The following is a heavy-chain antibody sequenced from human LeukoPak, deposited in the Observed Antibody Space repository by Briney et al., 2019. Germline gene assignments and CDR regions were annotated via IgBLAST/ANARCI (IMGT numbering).Heavy chain of an antibody. J-gene: IGHJ4*02. CDR3: ARSRARDSTMFYCGGDCYFDY. V-gene: IGHV1-69*13. D-gene: IGHD2-21*02. CDR1: GGTFSSYA. CDR2: IIPIFGTA. Sequence: ASVKVSCKASGGTFSSYAISWVRQAPGQGLEWMGGIIPIFGTANYAQKFQGRVTITADESTSTAYMELSSLRSEDTAVYYCARSRARDSTMFYCGGDCYFDYWSQGTLVTVSS.